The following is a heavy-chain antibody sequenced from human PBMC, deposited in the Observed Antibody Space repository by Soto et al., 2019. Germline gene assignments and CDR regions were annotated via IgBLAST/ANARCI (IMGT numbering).Heavy chain of an antibody. CDR2: IVVGSGNT. Sequence: RASVNVSCKSSGFTFTSSSVQWVRQARGQRLEWIGWIVVGSGNTNYAQKFQERVTITRDMSTSTAYMELSSLRSEDTAVYYCAADREWYSSSWGLFDYWGQGTLVTVSS. J-gene: IGHJ4*02. CDR1: GFTFTSSS. V-gene: IGHV1-58*01. CDR3: AADREWYSSSWGLFDY. D-gene: IGHD6-13*01.